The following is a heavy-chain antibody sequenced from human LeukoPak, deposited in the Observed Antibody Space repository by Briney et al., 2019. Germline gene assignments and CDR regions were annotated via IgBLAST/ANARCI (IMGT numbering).Heavy chain of an antibody. Sequence: PSETLSLTCTVSGGSFSSYCWTWIRQPPGKGLEWIGYIYTIESTNYNPSLKSRVTISLGTSKNQFSLKLSSVTAADTAVYYCARRSTSSSTFDYWGQGTLVTVSS. CDR1: GGSFSSYC. D-gene: IGHD2-2*01. V-gene: IGHV4-4*09. CDR2: IYTIEST. J-gene: IGHJ4*02. CDR3: ARRSTSSSTFDY.